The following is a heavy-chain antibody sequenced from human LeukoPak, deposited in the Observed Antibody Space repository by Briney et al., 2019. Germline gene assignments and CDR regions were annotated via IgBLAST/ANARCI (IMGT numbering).Heavy chain of an antibody. Sequence: PSETLSLTCTVSGGSISSGGYYWSWIRQHPGKGLEWIGYIYYSGSTYYSPSLKSRVTISVDTSKNQFSLKLSSVTAADTAVYYCARDHSYDFWSGYLPYYYYGMDVWGQGTTVTVSS. CDR2: IYYSGST. D-gene: IGHD3-3*01. J-gene: IGHJ6*02. CDR3: ARDHSYDFWSGYLPYYYYGMDV. V-gene: IGHV4-31*03. CDR1: GGSISSGGYY.